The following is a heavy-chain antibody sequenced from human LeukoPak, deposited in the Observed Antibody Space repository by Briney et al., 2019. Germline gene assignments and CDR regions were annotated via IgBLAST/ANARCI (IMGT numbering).Heavy chain of an antibody. V-gene: IGHV3-48*02. CDR1: GFTFSSYS. CDR2: ISSSSSTI. D-gene: IGHD3-22*01. J-gene: IGHJ4*02. CDR3: ARGGRYYYDSSGYYVDY. Sequence: AGVSLRLYCAAYGFTFSSYSMTWVRQAPGKGLEWVSYISSSSSTIYYADSVKGRFTISRDNAKNSLYLQMNSLRDGDTAVYYCARGGRYYYDSSGYYVDYWGQGTLVTVSS.